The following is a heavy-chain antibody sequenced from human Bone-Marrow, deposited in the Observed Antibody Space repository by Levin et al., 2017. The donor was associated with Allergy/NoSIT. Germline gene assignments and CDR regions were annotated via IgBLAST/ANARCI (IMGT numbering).Heavy chain of an antibody. J-gene: IGHJ4*01. Sequence: GGSLRLSCVVSGFTFRDYYMSWIRQAPGKGLEWLSYITPSGTDIFYADSLKGRFTISRDNDKNSLHLQMNSLTAEDTAVYYCAREATYGDTTGYKLFDYWGHGTLVTVSS. CDR2: ITPSGTDI. CDR3: AREATYGDTTGYKLFDY. D-gene: IGHD3-22*01. V-gene: IGHV3-11*01. CDR1: GFTFRDYY.